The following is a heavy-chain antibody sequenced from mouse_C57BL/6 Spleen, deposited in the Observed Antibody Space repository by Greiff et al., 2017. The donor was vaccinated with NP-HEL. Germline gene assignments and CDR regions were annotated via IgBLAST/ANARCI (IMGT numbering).Heavy chain of an antibody. J-gene: IGHJ4*01. CDR1: GFTFSSYA. D-gene: IGHD4-1*02. V-gene: IGHV5-4*01. CDR2: ISDGGSYT. Sequence: EVMLVESGGGLVKPGGSLKLSCAASGFTFSSYAMSWVRQTPEKRLEWVATISDGGSYTYYTDNVKGRFTITRDNAKNNLYLQMSHLKSEDTAMYYCARDQLGFYAMDYWGQGTSVTVSS. CDR3: ARDQLGFYAMDY.